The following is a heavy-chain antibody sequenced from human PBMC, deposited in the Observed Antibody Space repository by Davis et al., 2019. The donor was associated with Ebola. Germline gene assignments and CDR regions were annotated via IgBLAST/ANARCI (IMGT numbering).Heavy chain of an antibody. J-gene: IGHJ4*02. D-gene: IGHD6-13*01. CDR3: AKDAQPARHASYYFDY. CDR2: ISRSGGST. Sequence: GGSLRLSCAASGFTFSSYAMSWVRQAPGKGLEWVSAISRSGGSTYYADPVKGRFTISRDNSKNTLYLQMNSLRAEDTAVYYCAKDAQPARHASYYFDYWGQGTLVTVSS. V-gene: IGHV3-23*01. CDR1: GFTFSSYA.